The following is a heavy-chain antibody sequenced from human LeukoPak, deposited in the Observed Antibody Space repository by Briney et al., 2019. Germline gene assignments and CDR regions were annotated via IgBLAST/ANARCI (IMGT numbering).Heavy chain of an antibody. D-gene: IGHD2-2*02. V-gene: IGHV4-30-2*01. J-gene: IGHJ4*02. CDR2: IYHSGST. CDR3: ARTQRVVVPAAIPAFDY. Sequence: TLSLTWTVAGGSISRGGYDWGWLRQRAGKGREWIGYIYHSGSTYYNPSLKSRVTISVDRSKNQFSLKLSSVTAADTAVYYCARTQRVVVPAAIPAFDYWGQGTLVPVSS. CDR1: GGSISRGGYD.